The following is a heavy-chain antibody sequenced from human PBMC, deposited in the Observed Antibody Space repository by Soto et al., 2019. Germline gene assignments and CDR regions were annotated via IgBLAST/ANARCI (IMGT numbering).Heavy chain of an antibody. V-gene: IGHV3-21*01. D-gene: IGHD6-19*01. J-gene: IGHJ1*01. CDR1: GFTFSSYS. CDR3: ARGAVAGPQYFQH. Sequence: EVQLVESGGGLVKPGGSLRLSCAASGFTFSSYSMNWVRQAPGKGLEWVSSISSSSSYIYYADSVKGRITISRDNAKNSLYLQMNSLRAEDTAVYYCARGAVAGPQYFQHWGQGTLVTVSS. CDR2: ISSSSSYI.